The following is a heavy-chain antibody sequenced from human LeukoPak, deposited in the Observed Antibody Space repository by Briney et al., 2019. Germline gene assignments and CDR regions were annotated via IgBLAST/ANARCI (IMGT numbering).Heavy chain of an antibody. Sequence: ASVKVSCTSSGYTFTSYDINWVRQATGQGLEWMGWMNPNSGNTGYAQKFQGRVTMTRDTSISTAYMELSRLRSDDTAVYYCARGGGLRYFDWSSPYYFDYWGQGTLVTVSS. CDR3: ARGGGLRYFDWSSPYYFDY. D-gene: IGHD3-9*01. CDR2: MNPNSGNT. J-gene: IGHJ4*02. CDR1: GYTFTSYD. V-gene: IGHV1-8*01.